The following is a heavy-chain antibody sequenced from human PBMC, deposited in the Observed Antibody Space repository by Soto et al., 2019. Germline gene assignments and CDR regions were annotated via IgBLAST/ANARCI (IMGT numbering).Heavy chain of an antibody. CDR2: IKSKTDGGTT. V-gene: IGHV3-15*01. D-gene: IGHD4-17*01. CDR1: GFTFSNAW. Sequence: PGGSLRLSCAASGFTFSNAWMSWVRQAPGKGLEWVGRIKSKTDGGTTDYAAPVKGRFTISRDDSKNTLYLQMNSLKTEDTAVYYCTTDPYGQGYNLFDPWGQGTLVTGSS. J-gene: IGHJ5*02. CDR3: TTDPYGQGYNLFDP.